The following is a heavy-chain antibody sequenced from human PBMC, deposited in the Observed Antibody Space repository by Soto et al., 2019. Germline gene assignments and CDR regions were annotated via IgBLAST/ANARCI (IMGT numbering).Heavy chain of an antibody. J-gene: IGHJ6*02. CDR2: IGTAGDP. D-gene: IGHD3-22*01. CDR3: ARAGYDSSGYYFYAMDV. V-gene: IGHV3-13*05. CDR1: GFILSGYD. Sequence: EEQLVESGGGLVQPGGSLRLSCVASGFILSGYDMHWVRQATGEGLEWVSAIGTAGDPYYSGSVKGRFTISRGNAENSVYLQMNSLRAGDTAVYYCARAGYDSSGYYFYAMDVSGPGTTVTVSS.